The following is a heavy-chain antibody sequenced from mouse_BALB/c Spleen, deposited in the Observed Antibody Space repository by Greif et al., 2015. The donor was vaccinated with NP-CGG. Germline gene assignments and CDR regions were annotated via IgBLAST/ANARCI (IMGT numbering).Heavy chain of an antibody. V-gene: IGHV1-80*01. CDR3: ARRLPYYFDY. Sequence: QVQLKESGAELVRPGSSVKISCKASGYAFSSYWMNWVKQRPGQGLEWIGQIYPGDGDTNYNGKFKGKATLTADKSSSTAYMQLSSLTSEDSAVYFCARRLPYYFDYWGQGTTLTVSS. CDR2: IYPGDGDT. J-gene: IGHJ2*01. D-gene: IGHD2-4*01. CDR1: GYAFSSYW.